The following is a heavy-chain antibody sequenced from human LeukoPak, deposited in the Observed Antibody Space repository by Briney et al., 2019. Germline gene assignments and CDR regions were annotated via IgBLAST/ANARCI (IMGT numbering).Heavy chain of an antibody. CDR2: IWYGGSNT. J-gene: IGHJ5*02. CDR3: ARRDIVVVPAAANWFDP. V-gene: IGHV3-33*08. CDR1: GFTFSTYG. Sequence: PGGSLRLSCAASGFTFSTYGMHWVRQAPGKGLEWVAVIWYGGSNTYYADSVKGRFTISRDNSKNTLYLQMNSLRAEDTAVYYCARRDIVVVPAAANWFDPWGQGTLVTVSS. D-gene: IGHD2-2*01.